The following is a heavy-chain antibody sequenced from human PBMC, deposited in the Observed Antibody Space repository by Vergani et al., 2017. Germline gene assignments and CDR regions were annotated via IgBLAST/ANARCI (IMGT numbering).Heavy chain of an antibody. CDR2: IYHSGST. D-gene: IGHD2-2*01. Sequence: QVQLQESGPGLVKPSGTLSLTCAVSGGSISSSNWWSWVRQPPGKGLEWIGEIYHSGSTNYNPSLKSRVTISVDKSKNQFSLKLSSVTAADTAVYYCARAKRYCSSTSCQYYYYYYYMDVWGKGTTVTVSS. V-gene: IGHV4-4*02. CDR1: GGSISSSNW. CDR3: ARAKRYCSSTSCQYYYYYYYMDV. J-gene: IGHJ6*03.